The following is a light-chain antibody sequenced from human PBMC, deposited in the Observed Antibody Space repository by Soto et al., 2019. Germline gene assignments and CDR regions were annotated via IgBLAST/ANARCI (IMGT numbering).Light chain of an antibody. CDR2: VAS. Sequence: EIVKLHSPTNRSXXPAEXATIXXRXSQSLSSNLAWYLQKPCQAPRLLIYVASTMATRIPSSFSGRSSMTEFSLTISTLRSEHFAVCYCQHYNNFPPWTFAQAPKVDI. V-gene: IGKV3-15*01. CDR3: QHYNNFPPWT. J-gene: IGKJ1*01. CDR1: QSLSSN.